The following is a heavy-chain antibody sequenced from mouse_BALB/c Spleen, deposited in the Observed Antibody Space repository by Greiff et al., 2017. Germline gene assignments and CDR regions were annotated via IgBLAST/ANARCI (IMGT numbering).Heavy chain of an antibody. Sequence: EVKLVESGGGLVKPGGSLKLSCAASGFTFSSYTMSWVRQTPEKRLEWVATISSGGGNTYYPDSVKGRFTISRDNAKNNLYLQMSSLRSEDTALYYCARDGYPFAYWGQGTLVTVSA. CDR1: GFTFSSYT. CDR3: ARDGYPFAY. D-gene: IGHD2-3*01. V-gene: IGHV5-9*03. J-gene: IGHJ3*01. CDR2: ISSGGGNT.